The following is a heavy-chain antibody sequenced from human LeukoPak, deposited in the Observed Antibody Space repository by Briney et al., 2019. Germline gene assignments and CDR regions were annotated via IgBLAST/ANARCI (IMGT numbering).Heavy chain of an antibody. J-gene: IGHJ3*01. CDR3: ARVAPPLVGAPYDAFDV. CDR1: GYSISSDFY. V-gene: IGHV4-38-2*02. CDR2: ISHTSST. D-gene: IGHD1-26*01. Sequence: PSETLSLTCSVSGYSISSDFYWGWIRQPPGKGLEGIGSISHTSSTYYNPSLKSRVTVTVDTSKNQFSLKLTSVTAADTSVYSCARVAPPLVGAPYDAFDVWGQGPMVTV.